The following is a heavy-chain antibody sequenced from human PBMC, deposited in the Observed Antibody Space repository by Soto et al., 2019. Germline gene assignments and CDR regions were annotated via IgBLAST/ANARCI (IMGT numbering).Heavy chain of an antibody. V-gene: IGHV4-34*01. Sequence: SETLSLTCAVHGGSFSGFYWTWIRQPPGKGLEWIGEINHSGSSNYNPPLKSRVTMSLDTSRNQFSLSLNSVTAADTAVYYCARMAGPWYFDLWGRGTLVTVS. J-gene: IGHJ2*01. CDR2: INHSGSS. CDR3: ARMAGPWYFDL. CDR1: GGSFSGFY.